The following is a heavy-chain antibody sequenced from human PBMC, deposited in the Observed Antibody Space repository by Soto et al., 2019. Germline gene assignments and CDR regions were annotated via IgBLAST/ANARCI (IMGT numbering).Heavy chain of an antibody. CDR2: IYSGGST. D-gene: IGHD3-10*01. CDR1: GFTVSSNY. J-gene: IGHJ5*02. CDR3: ARGGVLLWFGELSWFDP. V-gene: IGHV3-66*01. Sequence: EVQLVESGGGLVQPGGSLRLSCAASGFTVSSNYMSWVRQAPGKGLEWVSVIYSGGSTYYADSVKGRFTISRDNSKNTLYRQMNSLRAEDTAVYYCARGGVLLWFGELSWFDPWGQGTLVTVSS.